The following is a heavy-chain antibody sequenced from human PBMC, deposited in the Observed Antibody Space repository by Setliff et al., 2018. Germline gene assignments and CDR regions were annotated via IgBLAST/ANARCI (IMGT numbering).Heavy chain of an antibody. CDR1: GYTFTNYG. CDR3: ARDADHYDTDENPIFDY. CDR2: IKSYNGDT. Sequence: ASVKVSCKASGYTFTNYGISWVRQAPGQGLEWMGYIKSYNGDTYFARNPQGRLSMTTDASSSTAYMELTSLRSDDTAMYYCARDADHYDTDENPIFDYWGQGTLVTVSS. D-gene: IGHD3-9*01. V-gene: IGHV1-18*01. J-gene: IGHJ4*02.